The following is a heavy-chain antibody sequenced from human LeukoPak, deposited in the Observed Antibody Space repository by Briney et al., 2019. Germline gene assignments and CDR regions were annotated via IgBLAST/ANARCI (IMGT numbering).Heavy chain of an antibody. D-gene: IGHD2-2*01. CDR1: GYTFTGYY. V-gene: IGHV1-2*02. J-gene: IGHJ4*02. Sequence: GASVKVSCKASGYTFTGYYMHWVRQAPGQGLEWMGWINPNSGGTNYAQKFQGRVTMTRDTSISTAYMELSRLRSDDTAVYYCARVSEGYCSSTSCSNFDYWGQGTLVTVSS. CDR2: INPNSGGT. CDR3: ARVSEGYCSSTSCSNFDY.